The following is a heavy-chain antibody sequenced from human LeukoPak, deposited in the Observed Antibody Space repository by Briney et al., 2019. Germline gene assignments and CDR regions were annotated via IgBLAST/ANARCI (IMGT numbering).Heavy chain of an antibody. J-gene: IGHJ3*02. CDR3: AKVTGSGSYLADAFDI. CDR1: GLTFSSYC. Sequence: GGSLTLSCAVSGLTFSSYCMNWVRQAPGKGLEGVSAIRGSGDSTYHAGSVSGRLNVYRDNSKNTLYLQMKSLSAEDTAVYYCAKVTGSGSYLADAFDIWGHGTVVAVSS. D-gene: IGHD3-10*01. CDR2: IRGSGDST. V-gene: IGHV3-23*01.